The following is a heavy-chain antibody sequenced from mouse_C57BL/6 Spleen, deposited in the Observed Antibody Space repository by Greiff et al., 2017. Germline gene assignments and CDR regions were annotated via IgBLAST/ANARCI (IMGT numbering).Heavy chain of an antibody. J-gene: IGHJ4*01. CDR2: IYPRSGNT. V-gene: IGHV1-81*01. D-gene: IGHD1-1*01. CDR3: ARWPTTVGSFYAMDY. CDR1: GYTFTSYG. Sequence: VQLQQSGAELARPGASVKLSCKASGYTFTSYGISWVKQRTGQGLEWIGEIYPRSGNTYYNEKFKGKATLTADKSSSTAYMELRSLTSEDSAVYFCARWPTTVGSFYAMDYWGQGTSVTVSS.